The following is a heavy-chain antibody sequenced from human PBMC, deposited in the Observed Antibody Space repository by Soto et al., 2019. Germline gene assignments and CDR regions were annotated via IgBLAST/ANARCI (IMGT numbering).Heavy chain of an antibody. Sequence: GGSLRLSCVASGFTVSNNYMSWVRQAPGRGLEWVSAISNTGSTYCAGSVKGRSTISRDSSTNTLYLEVNSLRADDTAVYYCAKVNVVVVAATFEYEYYFDYWGQGTLVTAPQ. CDR1: GFTVSNNY. D-gene: IGHD2-15*01. V-gene: IGHV3-53*01. CDR2: ISNTGST. CDR3: AKVNVVVVAATFEYEYYFDY. J-gene: IGHJ4*02.